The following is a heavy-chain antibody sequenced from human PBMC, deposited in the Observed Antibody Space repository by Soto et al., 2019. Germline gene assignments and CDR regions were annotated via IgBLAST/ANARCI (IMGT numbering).Heavy chain of an antibody. CDR3: AREGVAAAGEYGMDV. V-gene: IGHV4-31*03. J-gene: IGHJ6*02. D-gene: IGHD6-13*01. CDR1: GGSISSGGYY. Sequence: PSETQSLTCTVSGGSISSGGYYWSWMRQHRGKGLEWIGYIYYSGSTYYNPSLKSRVTISVDTSKNQFSLKLSSVTAADTAVYYCAREGVAAAGEYGMDVWGQGTTVTVSS. CDR2: IYYSGST.